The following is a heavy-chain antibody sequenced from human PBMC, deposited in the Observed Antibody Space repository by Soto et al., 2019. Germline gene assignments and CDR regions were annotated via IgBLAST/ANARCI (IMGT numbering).Heavy chain of an antibody. V-gene: IGHV3-30*18. Sequence: QVQLVESGGGVVQPGRSLRLSCAASGFTFSSYGMHWVRQAPGKGLEWVAVISYDGSNKYYADSVKGRFTISRDNSKNTLDLQMNSLRAEDTAVYYCAKEDYGGNSDYWGQGTLVTVSS. CDR1: GFTFSSYG. J-gene: IGHJ4*02. CDR2: ISYDGSNK. CDR3: AKEDYGGNSDY. D-gene: IGHD4-17*01.